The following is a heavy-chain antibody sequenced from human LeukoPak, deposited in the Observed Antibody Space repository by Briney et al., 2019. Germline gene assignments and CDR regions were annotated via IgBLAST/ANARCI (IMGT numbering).Heavy chain of an antibody. Sequence: SETLSLTCAVYGGSITGYYWSWIRQTPGRGLEWVGEIHYTGATSYNPSLKSRATISTDTSKDQFSLRLSSVTAADTAVYYCARGNILTGYCFDFWGQGALVTVSS. J-gene: IGHJ4*02. CDR3: ARGNILTGYCFDF. D-gene: IGHD3-9*01. V-gene: IGHV4-34*01. CDR2: IHYTGAT. CDR1: GGSITGYY.